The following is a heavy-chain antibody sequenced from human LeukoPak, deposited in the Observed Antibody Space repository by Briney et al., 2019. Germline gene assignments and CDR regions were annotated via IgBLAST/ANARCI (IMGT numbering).Heavy chain of an antibody. D-gene: IGHD1-1*01. CDR1: GFTVSNKF. Sequence: GGSLRLSCAASGFTVSNKFLNRVRQAPGKGLEWVSVIYNNGDTYYTDSVKGRFTISRDTSKNTLYLQMNSLRAEDTAVYYCAKTDNRSDDYFDYWGQGTLVTVSS. J-gene: IGHJ4*02. V-gene: IGHV3-53*01. CDR3: AKTDNRSDDYFDY. CDR2: IYNNGDT.